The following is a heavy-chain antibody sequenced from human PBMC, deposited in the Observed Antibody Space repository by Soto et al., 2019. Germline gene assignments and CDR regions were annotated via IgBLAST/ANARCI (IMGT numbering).Heavy chain of an antibody. V-gene: IGHV1-2*02. Sequence: ASVKVSCKASGYTFTGYYMHWVRQAPGQGLEWMGWINPNSGGTNYAQKFQGRVTMTRDTSISTAYMELSRLRSDDTAVYYCATQRRGGSMIVPTSPVEFDYWGQGTLVTVSS. D-gene: IGHD3-22*01. J-gene: IGHJ4*02. CDR3: ATQRRGGSMIVPTSPVEFDY. CDR2: INPNSGGT. CDR1: GYTFTGYY.